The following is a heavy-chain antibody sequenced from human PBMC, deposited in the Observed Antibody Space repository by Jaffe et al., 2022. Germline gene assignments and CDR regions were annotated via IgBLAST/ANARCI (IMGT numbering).Heavy chain of an antibody. V-gene: IGHV3-9*01. CDR2: ISWNSGSI. CDR3: AIGYCSGGSCYSVDY. D-gene: IGHD2-15*01. Sequence: EVQLVESGGGLVQPGRSLRLSCAASGFTFDDYAMHWVRQAPGKGLEWVSGISWNSGSIGYADSVKGRFTISRDNAKNSLYLQMNSLRAEDTALYYCAIGYCSGGSCYSVDYWGQGTLVTVSS. CDR1: GFTFDDYA. J-gene: IGHJ4*02.